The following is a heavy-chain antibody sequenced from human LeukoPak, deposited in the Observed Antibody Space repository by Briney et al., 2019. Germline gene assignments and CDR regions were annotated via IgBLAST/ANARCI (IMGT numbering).Heavy chain of an antibody. J-gene: IGHJ4*02. D-gene: IGHD5-18*01. Sequence: GGSLRLSFAASGFTFSNYWMHWVRQSPGKGLVWVSRINSDGSSTTYADSVKGRFTISRDNAKNTLYLQMNSLRAEDTAVYYCARVDTAMDPFDYWGQGTQVTVSS. V-gene: IGHV3-74*01. CDR3: ARVDTAMDPFDY. CDR1: GFTFSNYW. CDR2: INSDGSST.